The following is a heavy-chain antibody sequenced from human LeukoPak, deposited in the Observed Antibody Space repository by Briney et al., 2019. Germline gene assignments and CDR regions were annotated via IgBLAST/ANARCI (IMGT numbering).Heavy chain of an antibody. CDR1: GYTFTSYD. Sequence: GASVKVSCKASGYTFTSYDINWVRQATGQGLEWMGWMNPNSGNTGYAQKFQGRVTMTRNTSISTAYMELSSLRSEDTAVYYCAIRISSGCYDAFDIWGQGTMVTVSS. CDR3: AIRISSGCYDAFDI. D-gene: IGHD6-19*01. V-gene: IGHV1-8*01. CDR2: MNPNSGNT. J-gene: IGHJ3*02.